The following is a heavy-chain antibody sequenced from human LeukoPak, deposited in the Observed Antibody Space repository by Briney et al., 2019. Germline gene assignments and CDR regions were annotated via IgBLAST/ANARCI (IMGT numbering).Heavy chain of an antibody. D-gene: IGHD2-21*02. Sequence: TGGSLRLSCAASGFTFSSQSMNWVRQAPGKGLEWVSYISSGSSTIYYADSVKGRFTISRDNAKNSLSLQMNSLRAEDTAVYYCVRVSRVVTTGYYYYMDVWGKGTTVTVSS. CDR1: GFTFSSQS. V-gene: IGHV3-48*04. J-gene: IGHJ6*03. CDR3: VRVSRVVTTGYYYYMDV. CDR2: ISSGSSTI.